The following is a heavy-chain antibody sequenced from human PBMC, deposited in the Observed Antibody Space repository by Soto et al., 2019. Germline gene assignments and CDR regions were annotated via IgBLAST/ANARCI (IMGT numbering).Heavy chain of an antibody. CDR1: GFTFSSYS. Sequence: GSLRLSCAASGFTFSSYSMNWVRQAPGKGLEWVSYISSSSSTIYYAGSVKGRFTISRDNAKNSLYLQMNSLRDEDTAVYYCARVGPVDYYDSSGYYPRWGQGTLVTVSS. CDR2: ISSSSSTI. D-gene: IGHD3-22*01. CDR3: ARVGPVDYYDSSGYYPR. J-gene: IGHJ4*02. V-gene: IGHV3-48*02.